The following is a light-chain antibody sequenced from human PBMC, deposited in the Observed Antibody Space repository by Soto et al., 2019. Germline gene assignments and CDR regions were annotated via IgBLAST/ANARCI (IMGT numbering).Light chain of an antibody. CDR2: AAS. Sequence: DIEITQNPSSVSASVGDRVTLTCRASHDISTWLAWYQQKPGRAPALLISAASTLQSGVPSRFSGSGSGTEFTLTISSLQPEDFATYYCQQGDSFPFTFGGGTKVAIK. CDR1: HDISTW. J-gene: IGKJ4*01. CDR3: QQGDSFPFT. V-gene: IGKV1-12*01.